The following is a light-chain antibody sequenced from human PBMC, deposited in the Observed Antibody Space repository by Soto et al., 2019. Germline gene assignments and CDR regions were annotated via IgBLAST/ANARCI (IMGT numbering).Light chain of an antibody. CDR1: QSVTSNY. Sequence: EIGLTQSPGTLSLSPGERAPLSCGANQSVTSNYLAWYQQKPGQAPRLLIYGASRRATGIPDRFIGSGSGTDFTLTISRLEPEDFAVYYCQHYITSLTTFGQGTKVDIK. CDR2: GAS. V-gene: IGKV3-20*01. CDR3: QHYITSLTT. J-gene: IGKJ1*01.